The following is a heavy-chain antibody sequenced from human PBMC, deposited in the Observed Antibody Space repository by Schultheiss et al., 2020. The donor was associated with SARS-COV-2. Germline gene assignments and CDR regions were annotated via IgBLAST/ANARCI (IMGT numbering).Heavy chain of an antibody. CDR3: ARGNWGGFDY. J-gene: IGHJ4*02. Sequence: GGSLRLSCAASGFTFSSYAMHWVRQAPGKGLEYVSAISSNGGSTYYADSVKGRFTISRDNAKNSLYLQINSLRAEDTAVYYCARGNWGGFDYWGQGTLVTVSS. CDR2: ISSNGGST. CDR1: GFTFSSYA. D-gene: IGHD7-27*01. V-gene: IGHV3-64*04.